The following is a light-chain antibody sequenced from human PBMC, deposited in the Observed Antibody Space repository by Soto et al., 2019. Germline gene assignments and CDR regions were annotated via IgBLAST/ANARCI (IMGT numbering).Light chain of an antibody. CDR3: QQYRNSLPYS. Sequence: EIVLTQSPGTLSLSPGERATLSCRASQSLSSNHLAWYQQKPGQAPRLLIYGASSRATGIPDRFTGSGSGTDFTLTINRLEPEDFAVYYCQQYRNSLPYSFGQGTKVDIK. J-gene: IGKJ2*01. CDR2: GAS. V-gene: IGKV3-20*01. CDR1: QSLSSNH.